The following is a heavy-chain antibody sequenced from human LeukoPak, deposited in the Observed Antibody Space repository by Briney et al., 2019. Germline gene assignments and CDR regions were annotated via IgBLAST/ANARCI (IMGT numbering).Heavy chain of an antibody. CDR3: ARDPEDYYDSSAYYDGFDM. V-gene: IGHV3-48*03. CDR2: ISSSGSRI. J-gene: IGHJ3*02. D-gene: IGHD3-22*01. CDR1: GFTFSSYE. Sequence: GGSLRLSCAASGFTFSSYEMNWVRQTPGKGLEWVSYISSSGSRIYYADSVKGRFTISRDNAKNSLYPQMNSLRAEDTAVYYCARDPEDYYDSSAYYDGFDMWGQGTMVTVSS.